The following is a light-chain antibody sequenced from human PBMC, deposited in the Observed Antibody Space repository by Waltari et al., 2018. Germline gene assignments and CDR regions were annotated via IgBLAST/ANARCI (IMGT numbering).Light chain of an antibody. J-gene: IGLJ2*01. Sequence: QSALTQPASVSAYPGQSLTLPCLRTSSDGGGYNYVSSNQQHPGKVPNLLIYDLTNRPSAVSNRFSGSKSGNPAALTISGLQAEDEADYYCSSYTSISTPVVFGGGTKLTVL. CDR2: DLT. CDR1: SSDGGGYNY. V-gene: IGLV2-14*03. CDR3: SSYTSISTPVV.